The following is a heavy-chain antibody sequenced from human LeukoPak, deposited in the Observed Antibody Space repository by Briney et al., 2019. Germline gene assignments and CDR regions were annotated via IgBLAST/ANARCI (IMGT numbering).Heavy chain of an antibody. CDR3: TSGPRHLDS. J-gene: IGHJ4*02. Sequence: GGSLRLSCAASGFTFSDYYMTWVRQAPGKGVEWVSYISGSGHDINYSESAKGRFTISRDNAKNSLDLQMSSLRVEDTAVYYCTSGPRHLDSCGQGTLVIVSS. V-gene: IGHV3-11*04. CDR2: ISGSGHDI. CDR1: GFTFSDYY. D-gene: IGHD6-6*01.